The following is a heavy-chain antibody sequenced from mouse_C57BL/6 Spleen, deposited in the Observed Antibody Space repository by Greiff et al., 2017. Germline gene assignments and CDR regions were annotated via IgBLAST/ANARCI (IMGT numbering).Heavy chain of an antibody. CDR1: GYSITSGYY. Sequence: EVQLKESGPGLVKPSQSLSLTCSVTGYSITSGYYWNWIRQFPGNKLEWMGYISYDGSNNYNPSLKNRISITRDTSKNQFFLKLNSVTTEDTATYYCARDRGELGAYWGQGTLVTVSA. CDR3: ARDRGELGAY. D-gene: IGHD3-1*01. V-gene: IGHV3-6*01. J-gene: IGHJ3*01. CDR2: ISYDGSN.